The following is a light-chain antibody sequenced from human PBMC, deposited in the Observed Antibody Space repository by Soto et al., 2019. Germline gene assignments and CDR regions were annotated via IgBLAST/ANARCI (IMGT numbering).Light chain of an antibody. CDR3: QQYDRTPLT. Sequence: DIVMTQSPDSLAVSLGERATINCKSSQNLLYSSNNKNYLAWYQQKPGQPPKLLIYWASTRESGVPGRFSGSGSGTDFTLTISSLQAEDVAVYYCQQYDRTPLTFGGGTKVEIK. CDR1: QNLLYSSNNKNY. V-gene: IGKV4-1*01. J-gene: IGKJ4*01. CDR2: WAS.